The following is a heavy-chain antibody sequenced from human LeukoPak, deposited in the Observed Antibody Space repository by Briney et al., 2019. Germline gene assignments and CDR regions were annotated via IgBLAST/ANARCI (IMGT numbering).Heavy chain of an antibody. CDR1: GYTFSGYY. D-gene: IGHD5-24*01. CDR3: ARGPSQGWLQLYYFDY. Sequence: GASVKVSCKASGYTFSGYYMYWVRQAPGQGLEWMGWINPNSGGTNYAQKFQDSVTMTRDTSTSTAYMELRSLRSDDTAVYYCARGPSQGWLQLYYFDYWGQGTLVTVSS. V-gene: IGHV1-2*02. J-gene: IGHJ4*02. CDR2: INPNSGGT.